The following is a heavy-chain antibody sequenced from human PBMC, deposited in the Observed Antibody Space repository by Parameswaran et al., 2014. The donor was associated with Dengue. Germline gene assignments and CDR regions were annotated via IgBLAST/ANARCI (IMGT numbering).Heavy chain of an antibody. V-gene: IGHV3-64*02. CDR1: GFSFSSNA. J-gene: IGHJ4*02. Sequence: GESLKISCAASGFSFSSNAMHWVRQAPGKGLEHVSTIDSNGGYTYYADSVEGRFTISRDNSKNTLYLQMSSLRAEDTAVYYCASLFNSPPVTTSRDSWGQGTPGHRLL. CDR2: IDSNGGYT. CDR3: ASLFNSPPVTTSRDS. D-gene: IGHD4-17*01.